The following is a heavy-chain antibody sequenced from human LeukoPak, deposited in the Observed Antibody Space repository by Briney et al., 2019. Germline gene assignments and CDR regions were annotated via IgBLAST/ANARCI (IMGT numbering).Heavy chain of an antibody. J-gene: IGHJ4*02. D-gene: IGHD6-13*01. V-gene: IGHV3-21*01. CDR3: ARDPLAAAGFYYFDY. CDR2: ISSSSSYI. Sequence: PGGSLRLSCAASGFTFSSYSMNWVRQAPGKGLEWVSSISSSSSYIYYADSVKGRFTISRDNAKNSLYLQMNSLRAEDTAVYYCARDPLAAAGFYYFDYWGQGTLVTVSS. CDR1: GFTFSSYS.